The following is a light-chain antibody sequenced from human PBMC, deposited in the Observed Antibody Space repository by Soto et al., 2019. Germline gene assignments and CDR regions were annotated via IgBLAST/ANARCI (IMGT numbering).Light chain of an antibody. CDR1: SSSIGAGYE. V-gene: IGLV1-40*01. Sequence: QSVLTQPPSVSGALGQRVTISCSGTSSSIGAGYEVHWYHQLPGTAPKLVVSGNGNRPSGVPDRLSASKSGTSASLAITGLQAEDEGHYYCQSYDKRLTAYVFGTGTKFTVL. CDR3: QSYDKRLTAYV. J-gene: IGLJ1*01. CDR2: GNG.